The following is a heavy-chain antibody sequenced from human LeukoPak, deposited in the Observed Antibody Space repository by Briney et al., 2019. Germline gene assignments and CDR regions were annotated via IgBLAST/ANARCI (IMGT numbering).Heavy chain of an antibody. CDR1: GFTFDDYA. J-gene: IGHJ4*02. Sequence: PGRSLRLSCAASGFTFDDYAMHWVRQAPGKGLEWVSGISWNSGSIGYADSVKGRFTISRDNAENSLYLQMNSLRAEDTALYYCAKDTDGAAAGTTWGHWGQGTLVTVSS. CDR3: AKDTDGAAAGTTWGH. D-gene: IGHD6-13*01. V-gene: IGHV3-9*01. CDR2: ISWNSGSI.